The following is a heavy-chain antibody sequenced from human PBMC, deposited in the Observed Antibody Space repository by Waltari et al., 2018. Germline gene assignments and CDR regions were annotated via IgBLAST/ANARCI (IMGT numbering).Heavy chain of an antibody. D-gene: IGHD5-18*01. CDR1: GYPLTNFA. J-gene: IGHJ3*01. V-gene: IGHV1-18*04. CDR3: ARGRYGYFDV. Sequence: QIPLVQAGAEVKKPGASVKVSCKAPGYPLTNFAVNWVRQAPGQGLVYMVWVITSNMNSNYEQRFQGRVTMTTDTFTSTAYLELRGLESDDTAVYYCARGRYGYFDVWGHGTMVTVSS. CDR2: VITSNMNS.